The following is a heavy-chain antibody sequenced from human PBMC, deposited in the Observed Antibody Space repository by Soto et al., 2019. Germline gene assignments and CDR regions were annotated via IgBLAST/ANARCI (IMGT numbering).Heavy chain of an antibody. D-gene: IGHD2-21*02. CDR3: AQAEVTVVTPYYFDY. Sequence: QVQLVESGGGVVQPGRSLRLSCAASGFTFSSYGMHWVRQAPGKGLEWVAVISYDGSNKYYADSVKGRFTISRDNSKNTLYLPMNSLRAEDTAVYYCAQAEVTVVTPYYFDYWGQGTLVTVSS. J-gene: IGHJ4*02. CDR2: ISYDGSNK. V-gene: IGHV3-30*18. CDR1: GFTFSSYG.